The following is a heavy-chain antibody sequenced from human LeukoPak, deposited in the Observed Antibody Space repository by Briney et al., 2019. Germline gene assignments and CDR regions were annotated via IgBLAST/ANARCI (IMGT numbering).Heavy chain of an antibody. D-gene: IGHD3-10*01. Sequence: ASVKVSCKASGYTFTSYAMHWVRQAPGQRLEWMGWINAGNGNTKYSQKFQGRVTITRDTSASTAYIELSSLRSDDTAVYYCARDQRFGELNYWGQGTLVTVSS. CDR1: GYTFTSYA. CDR3: ARDQRFGELNY. CDR2: INAGNGNT. J-gene: IGHJ4*02. V-gene: IGHV1-3*01.